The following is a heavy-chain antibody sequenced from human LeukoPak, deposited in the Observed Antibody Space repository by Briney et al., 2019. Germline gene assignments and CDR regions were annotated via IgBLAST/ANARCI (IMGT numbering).Heavy chain of an antibody. CDR1: GGSISSGTYY. D-gene: IGHD3-3*01. Sequence: SQTLSLTCTVSGGSISSGTYYWNWIRQPAGKELEWIGRINSGGNTNYNPSLKSRVTISVDTSKNQFSLKLSSVTAADAAVYYCARETEMYYNFWSGSYIEIYYYYMDVWGKGTTVTVSS. V-gene: IGHV4-61*02. CDR3: ARETEMYYNFWSGSYIEIYYYYMDV. J-gene: IGHJ6*03. CDR2: INSGGNT.